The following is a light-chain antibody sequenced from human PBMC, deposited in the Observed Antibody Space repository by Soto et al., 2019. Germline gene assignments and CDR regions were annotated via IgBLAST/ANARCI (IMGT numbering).Light chain of an antibody. CDR1: QSIYSY. Sequence: EIVLTQSPATLSLSPGERATLSCRASQSIYSYLAWYQQKPGQAPRLLIYDASIRAAGIPARFSASGSRTDFTLTLRSLEPEDFAVYYCQKSSAWPRTFGRGTKLEIK. CDR2: DAS. V-gene: IGKV3-11*01. J-gene: IGKJ2*01. CDR3: QKSSAWPRT.